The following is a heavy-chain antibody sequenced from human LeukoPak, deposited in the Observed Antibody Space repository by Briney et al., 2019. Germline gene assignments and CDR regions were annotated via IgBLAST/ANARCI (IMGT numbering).Heavy chain of an antibody. J-gene: IGHJ4*02. CDR3: STDWLVHGGAY. V-gene: IGHV3-15*01. CDR1: GFTFTNAW. CDR2: IKSKPAGETT. D-gene: IGHD6-19*01. Sequence: PGGSLRLSCAGSGFTFTNAWMSWVRQAPGKGLEWVGRIKSKPAGETTDYAAPVKGRFTISRDDSKNTLYLQMNSLRTEDTAVYYCSTDWLVHGGAYWGQGTLVTVSS.